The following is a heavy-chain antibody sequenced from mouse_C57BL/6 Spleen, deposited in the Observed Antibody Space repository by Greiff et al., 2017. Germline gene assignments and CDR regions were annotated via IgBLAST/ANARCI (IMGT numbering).Heavy chain of an antibody. D-gene: IGHD1-1*01. CDR1: GFTFSSYT. Sequence: EVKLMESGGGLVKPGGSLKLSCAASGFTFSSYTMSWVRQTPEKRLEWVATISGGGGNTYYPDSVKGRFTISRDNAKNTLYLQMSSLRSEDTALYYCASPYNYYGSSYGYFDVWGTGTTVTVSS. CDR3: ASPYNYYGSSYGYFDV. J-gene: IGHJ1*03. V-gene: IGHV5-9*01. CDR2: ISGGGGNT.